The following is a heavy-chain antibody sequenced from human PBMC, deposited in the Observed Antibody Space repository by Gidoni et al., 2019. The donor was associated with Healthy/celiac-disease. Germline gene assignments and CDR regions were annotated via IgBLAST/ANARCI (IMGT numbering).Heavy chain of an antibody. CDR1: GVRYSSDA. D-gene: IGHD4-17*01. J-gene: IGHJ4*02. CDR3: AKDYYGDDRVGFFDY. CDR2: IRGSGGSN. Sequence: EVQLVESGGGLVQSGGSMRIACAASGVRYSSDAMRWVRQAPGTGVGCVPAIRGSGGSNYAADSVKGRFTISRDNSKNTLYLQMNSLRAEDTAVYYCAKDYYGDDRVGFFDYWGQGTLVTVSS. V-gene: IGHV3-23*04.